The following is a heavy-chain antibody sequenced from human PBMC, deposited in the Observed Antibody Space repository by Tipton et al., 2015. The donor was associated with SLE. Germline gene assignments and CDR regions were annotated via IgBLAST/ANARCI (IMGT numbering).Heavy chain of an antibody. CDR3: ARESTVTALAFDI. V-gene: IGHV3-23*03. CDR2: IYSGGNT. J-gene: IGHJ3*02. D-gene: IGHD4-17*01. CDR1: GFTFGSYA. Sequence: GSLRLSCAASGFTFGSYAMSWVRQAPGKGLEWVSAIYSGGNTYYGDSVKGRFTISRDNSKDILYLQMNSLRPEDTAVYFCARESTVTALAFDIWGQGTMVTVSS.